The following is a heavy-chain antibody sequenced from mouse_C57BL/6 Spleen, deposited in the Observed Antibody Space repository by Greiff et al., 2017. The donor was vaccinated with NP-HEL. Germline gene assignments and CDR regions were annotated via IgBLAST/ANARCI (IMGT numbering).Heavy chain of an antibody. CDR2: IYPGSGNT. Sequence: VQLQQSGPELVKPGASVKISCKASGYSFTSYYIHWVKQRPGQGLEWIGWIYPGSGNTKYNEKFKGKATLTADTSSSTAYMQLSSLTSEDSAVYYCARAVHYAMDYWGQGTSVTVSS. J-gene: IGHJ4*01. CDR3: ARAVHYAMDY. V-gene: IGHV1-66*01. D-gene: IGHD3-3*01. CDR1: GYSFTSYY.